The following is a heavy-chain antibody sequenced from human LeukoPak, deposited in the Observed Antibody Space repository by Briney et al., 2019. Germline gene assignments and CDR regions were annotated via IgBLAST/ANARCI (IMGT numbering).Heavy chain of an antibody. J-gene: IGHJ1*01. CDR1: GYTFTSYY. D-gene: IGHD3-22*01. V-gene: IGHV1-46*01. CDR2: INPSGGST. Sequence: GAAVKVSCKASGYTFTSYYMHWVRQAPGQGLEWMGIINPSGGSTNYAQKFQGRVTITADESTSTAYMELSSLRSEDTAVYYCARALLPPELYDSSGYPNQPTEYFQHWGQGTLVTVSS. CDR3: ARALLPPELYDSSGYPNQPTEYFQH.